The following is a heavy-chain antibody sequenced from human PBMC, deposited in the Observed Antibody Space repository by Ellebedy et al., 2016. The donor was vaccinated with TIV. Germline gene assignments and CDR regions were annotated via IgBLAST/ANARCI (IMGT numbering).Heavy chain of an antibody. Sequence: SVKVSXXASGGTFSSYAISWVRQAPGQGLEWMGGIIPIFGTANYAQKFQGRVTITADESTSTAYMELSSLRSEDTAVYYCATGSITMVRGDYYYGMDVWGQGTTVTVSS. V-gene: IGHV1-69*13. D-gene: IGHD3-10*01. CDR1: GGTFSSYA. J-gene: IGHJ6*02. CDR3: ATGSITMVRGDYYYGMDV. CDR2: IIPIFGTA.